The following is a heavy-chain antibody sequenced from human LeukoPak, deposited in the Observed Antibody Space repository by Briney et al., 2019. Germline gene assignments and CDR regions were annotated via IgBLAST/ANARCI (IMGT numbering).Heavy chain of an antibody. J-gene: IGHJ4*02. V-gene: IGHV3-74*01. CDR2: INTDGSST. D-gene: IGHD6-19*01. CDR3: ARRDTRGWYFYDY. Sequence: PGGSLRLSCAASGFTFSSYYMHWVRQAPGKGLVWVSRINTDGSSTTYADSVKGRFTISRDNAKNSLSLQMNSLRAEDTAVYYCARRDTRGWYFYDYWGQGALVAVS. CDR1: GFTFSSYY.